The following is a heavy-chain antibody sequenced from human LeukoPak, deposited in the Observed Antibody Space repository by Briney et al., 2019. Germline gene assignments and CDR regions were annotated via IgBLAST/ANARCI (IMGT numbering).Heavy chain of an antibody. CDR1: GFAFSNYW. V-gene: IGHV3-21*01. CDR2: ISSSSSYI. Sequence: GGSLRLSCTVSGFAFSNYWMNWVRQAPGKGLEWVSSISSSSSYIYYADSVKGRFTISRDNAKNSLYLQMNSLRAEDTAVYYCARDLRRDSSSLYWGQGTLVTVSS. D-gene: IGHD6-6*01. J-gene: IGHJ4*02. CDR3: ARDLRRDSSSLY.